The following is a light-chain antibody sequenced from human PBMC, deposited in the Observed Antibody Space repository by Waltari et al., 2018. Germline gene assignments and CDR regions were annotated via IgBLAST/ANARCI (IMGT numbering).Light chain of an antibody. CDR2: KDT. CDR1: ALPKQF. Sequence: SYELTQQHSVSVSPGLTATLTRSGEALPKQFAFCYQQKPGQAPVLVTYKDTERPSGIPERFSGSTSGTTVTLTISGVQAEDEADYYCQSADSTSTHVVFGVGTKLTVL. CDR3: QSADSTSTHVV. J-gene: IGLJ2*01. V-gene: IGLV3-25*03.